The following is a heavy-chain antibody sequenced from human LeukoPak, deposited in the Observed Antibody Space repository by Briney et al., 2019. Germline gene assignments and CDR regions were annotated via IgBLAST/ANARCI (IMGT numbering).Heavy chain of an antibody. CDR1: GFTFNSYS. Sequence: GGSLRLSCAASGFTFNSYSMNWVRQAPGKGLEWVSSISSSSSYIYYADSVKGRFTISRDNAKNSLYLQMNSLRAEDTAVYYCASSGSYYVDYYYYMDVWGKGTTVTVSS. J-gene: IGHJ6*03. CDR3: ASSGSYYVDYYYYMDV. D-gene: IGHD1-26*01. CDR2: ISSSSSYI. V-gene: IGHV3-21*01.